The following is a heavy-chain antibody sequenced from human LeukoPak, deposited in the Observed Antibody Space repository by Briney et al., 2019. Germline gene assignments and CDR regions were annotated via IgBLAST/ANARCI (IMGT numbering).Heavy chain of an antibody. V-gene: IGHV4-4*02. CDR3: ARATAAAGTGFDY. CDR1: GGAISSGNW. Sequence: PSETLSLTCPVSGGAISSGNWWSWVRQPPGKGLEWIGEIYHSGSTNYNPSLKSRVTISVDKSKNQFSLRLSSVTAADTAVYYCARATAAAGTGFDYWGQGTLVTVSS. CDR2: IYHSGST. D-gene: IGHD6-13*01. J-gene: IGHJ4*02.